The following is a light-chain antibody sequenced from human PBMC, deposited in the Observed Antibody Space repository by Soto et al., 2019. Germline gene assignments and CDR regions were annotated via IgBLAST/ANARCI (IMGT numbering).Light chain of an antibody. J-gene: IGKJ4*01. CDR2: GAA. Sequence: AIQMTQSPSSLSSSVGDRVTITCRASQGIGNDLGWYQQKPGEAPKLLIFGAAILQSGIPSRFSGSGSDTEFTHTSSSLQAEEMGTYCCRQEYNYPLSFGGGSKVEIK. CDR1: QGIGND. V-gene: IGKV1-6*01. CDR3: RQEYNYPLS.